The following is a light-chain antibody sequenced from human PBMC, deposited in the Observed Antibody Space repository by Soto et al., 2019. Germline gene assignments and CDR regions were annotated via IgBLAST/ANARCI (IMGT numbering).Light chain of an antibody. CDR3: SSYAGSNSFV. J-gene: IGLJ1*01. CDR1: STDVGAYNY. V-gene: IGLV2-8*01. Sequence: QSALTQPPSASGSPGQSVTISCTGTSTDVGAYNYVSWYQQRPGKAPKLVIFEVTKRPSGVPDRFSGSKSGNTASLTVSGVQADDEADYYCSSYAGSNSFVFGTGTKVTV. CDR2: EVT.